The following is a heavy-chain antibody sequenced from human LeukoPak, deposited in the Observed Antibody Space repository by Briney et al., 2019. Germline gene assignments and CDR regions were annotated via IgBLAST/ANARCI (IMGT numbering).Heavy chain of an antibody. V-gene: IGHV3-66*01. CDR1: GFTVSSNY. CDR3: AKSRSGSANWALQIFDN. D-gene: IGHD1-1*01. J-gene: IGHJ4*02. Sequence: AGGSLRLSCAASGFTVSSNYMSWVRQAPGKGLEWVSVIYSGGNTYYADSVKGRFTISRDNSKNTLYLQMNSLRAEDTAVYYCAKSRSGSANWALQIFDNWGQGTLVTVSS. CDR2: IYSGGNT.